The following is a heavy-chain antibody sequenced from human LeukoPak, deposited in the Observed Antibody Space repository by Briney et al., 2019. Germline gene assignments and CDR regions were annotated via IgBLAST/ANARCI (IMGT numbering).Heavy chain of an antibody. Sequence: PGRSLRLSCAASGFTFSSYAMHWVRQAPGKGLEWVAVISYDGSNKYYADSVKGRFTTSRDNSKNTLYLQMNSLRAEDTAVYYCARSPYGSGSPYYYYGMDVWGQGTTVTVSS. V-gene: IGHV3-30-3*01. CDR3: ARSPYGSGSPYYYYGMDV. CDR1: GFTFSSYA. CDR2: ISYDGSNK. D-gene: IGHD3-10*01. J-gene: IGHJ6*02.